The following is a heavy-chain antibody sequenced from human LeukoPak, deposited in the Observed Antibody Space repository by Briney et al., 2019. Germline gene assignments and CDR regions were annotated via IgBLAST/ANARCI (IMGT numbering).Heavy chain of an antibody. V-gene: IGHV3-49*04. Sequence: GSLRLSCTTSGFTFSDYAVSWVRQAPGKGLDWIGFIRNKANGGTTEYAASVKGRFTISRGDSKTIAHLQMSSLKTEDTAVYYCSRFYSSGWASGAFDIWGQGTMVTVSS. J-gene: IGHJ3*02. CDR1: GFTFSDYA. D-gene: IGHD3-22*01. CDR3: SRFYSSGWASGAFDI. CDR2: IRNKANGGTT.